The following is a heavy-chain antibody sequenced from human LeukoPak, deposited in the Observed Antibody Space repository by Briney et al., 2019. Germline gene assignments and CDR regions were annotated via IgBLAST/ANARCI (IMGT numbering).Heavy chain of an antibody. CDR2: ISYDGSNK. CDR1: GFTFSSYG. J-gene: IGHJ4*02. D-gene: IGHD6-13*01. Sequence: GRSLRLSCAASGFTFSSYGMHWVRQAPGKGLEWVAVISYDGSNKYYADSVKGRFTISRDNSKNTLYLQLNSLRAEDTAVYYCAKDQGYSSSWFTGPPLESRSAILYYFDYWGQGTLVTVSS. CDR3: AKDQGYSSSWFTGPPLESRSAILYYFDY. V-gene: IGHV3-30*18.